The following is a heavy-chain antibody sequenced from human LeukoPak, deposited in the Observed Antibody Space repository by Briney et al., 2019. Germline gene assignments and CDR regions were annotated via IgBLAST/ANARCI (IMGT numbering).Heavy chain of an antibody. CDR1: GFTFSSYA. CDR3: ARARGYDYLWGSYRPLDY. D-gene: IGHD3-16*02. CDR2: ISGSGGST. Sequence: GGSLRLSCAASGFTFSSYAMSWVRQAPGKGLEWVSAISGSGGSTYYADSAKGRFTISRDNSKNTLFLQMNSLRAEDTAVYYCARARGYDYLWGSYRPLDYWGQGTLVTVSS. V-gene: IGHV3-23*01. J-gene: IGHJ4*02.